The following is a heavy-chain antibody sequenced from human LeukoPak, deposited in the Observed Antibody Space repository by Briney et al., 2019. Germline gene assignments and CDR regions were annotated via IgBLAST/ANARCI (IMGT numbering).Heavy chain of an antibody. CDR2: ISGSGDST. J-gene: IGHJ1*01. V-gene: IGHV3-23*01. CDR1: GFSFSNYA. D-gene: IGHD2-2*01. Sequence: AGGSLRLSCAASGFSFSNYAMTWVRQAPGKGLEWVSAISGSGDSTYYADSVKGRFTISRDNSKNTLYLQMISLRAEGTAVYYCAKGGSIVVVPAAEHWGQGTLVTVSS. CDR3: AKGGSIVVVPAAEH.